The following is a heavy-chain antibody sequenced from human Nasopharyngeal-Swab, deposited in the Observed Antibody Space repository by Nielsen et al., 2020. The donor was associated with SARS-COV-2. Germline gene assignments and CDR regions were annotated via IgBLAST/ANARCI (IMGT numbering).Heavy chain of an antibody. J-gene: IGHJ6*02. CDR3: ARETGSGSYFGMDV. Sequence: WIRQPPGKGLEWIGEINYSGSTNYNPSLNSRLTISIDRSKNQFSLKLRSVTAVDTSVYYCARETGSGSYFGMDVWGQGTTVTVSS. V-gene: IGHV4-34*01. D-gene: IGHD3-10*01. CDR2: INYSGST.